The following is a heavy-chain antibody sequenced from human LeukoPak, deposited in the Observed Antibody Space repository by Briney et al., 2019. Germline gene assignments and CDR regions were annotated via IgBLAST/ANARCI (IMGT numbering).Heavy chain of an antibody. V-gene: IGHV1-2*02. CDR3: ATDVATVDAFDI. J-gene: IGHJ3*02. D-gene: IGHD6-13*01. Sequence: VASLKVSCKASGYTFTGYYIHWLRQAPGQGLEWMGWINPNHGDTNYAQEFQGRVTMTRDTSISTAYVGLSRLGSDDTAVYYCATDVATVDAFDIWGQGTMVTVSS. CDR2: INPNHGDT. CDR1: GYTFTGYY.